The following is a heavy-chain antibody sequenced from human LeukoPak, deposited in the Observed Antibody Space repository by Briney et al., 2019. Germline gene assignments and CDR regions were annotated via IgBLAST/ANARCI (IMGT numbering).Heavy chain of an antibody. V-gene: IGHV3-7*04. J-gene: IGHJ4*02. D-gene: IGHD1-26*01. CDR3: ARDLGYYRADY. CDR2: IKGDGSDK. Sequence: GESLKISCAASGFTFSSYWMSWVRQAPGKGLEWVSNIKGDGSDKHSVDSVRGRFTISRDNAKNSLYLQMNSLRAEDTAVYYCARDLGYYRADYWGQGTLVTVSS. CDR1: GFTFSSYW.